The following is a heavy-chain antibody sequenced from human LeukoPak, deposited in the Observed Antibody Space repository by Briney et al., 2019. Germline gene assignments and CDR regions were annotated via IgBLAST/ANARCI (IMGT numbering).Heavy chain of an antibody. Sequence: PGGSLRLSCAASGFTFSGSAMHWVRQASGKGLEWVGRVRSNAYSYATAYAASVTGRFTISRDDSKNTAYLQMNSLKNEDTAVYYCTTEGSIFSDYYGMDVWGQGTTVTVSS. CDR2: VRSNAYSYAT. J-gene: IGHJ6*02. D-gene: IGHD3-9*01. CDR3: TTEGSIFSDYYGMDV. V-gene: IGHV3-73*01. CDR1: GFTFSGSA.